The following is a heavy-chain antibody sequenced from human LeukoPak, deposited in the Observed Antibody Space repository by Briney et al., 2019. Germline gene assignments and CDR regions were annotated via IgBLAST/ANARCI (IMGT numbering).Heavy chain of an antibody. V-gene: IGHV3-30*18. CDR2: ISYDGSNK. Sequence: PGGSLRLSCAAPGFTFSSYGMHWVRQAPGKGLEWVAVISYDGSNKYYADSVKGRFTISRDNSKNTLYLQMNSLRAEDTAVYYCANPEIVGATDDAFDIWGQGTMVTVSS. CDR1: GFTFSSYG. J-gene: IGHJ3*02. D-gene: IGHD1-26*01. CDR3: ANPEIVGATDDAFDI.